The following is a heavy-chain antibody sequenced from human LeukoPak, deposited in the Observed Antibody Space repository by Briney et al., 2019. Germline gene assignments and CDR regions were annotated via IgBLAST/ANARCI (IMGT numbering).Heavy chain of an antibody. D-gene: IGHD4-11*01. CDR3: ARRSNYLAFDY. CDR2: MSPDGTEK. CDR1: GFTFSGSW. Sequence: PGGSLRLSCAASGFTFSGSWMSWVRQTPEKRLEWVANMSPDGTEKYYVDSVKGRFTISRDNAINSLCLQMNSLRADDTAVYYCARRSNYLAFDYWGQGTLVTVSS. J-gene: IGHJ4*02. V-gene: IGHV3-7*01.